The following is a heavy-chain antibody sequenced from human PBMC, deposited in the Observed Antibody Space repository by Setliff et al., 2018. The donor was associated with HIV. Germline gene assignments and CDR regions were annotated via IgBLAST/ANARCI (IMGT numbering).Heavy chain of an antibody. CDR1: GGSISSGGFY. V-gene: IGHV4-39*01. Sequence: SETLSLTCTVTGGSISSGGFYWTWIRQHPGKGLEWIGSIYNSASTSYNPSLKSRVTISVDTSKNQFSLKLSSVTAADTAVYYCARHSPSDYWGQGTLVTVSS. J-gene: IGHJ4*02. CDR2: IYNSAST. CDR3: ARHSPSDY.